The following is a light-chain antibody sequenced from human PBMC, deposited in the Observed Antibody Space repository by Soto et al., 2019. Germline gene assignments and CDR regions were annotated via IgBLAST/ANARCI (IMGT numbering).Light chain of an antibody. Sequence: DIQMTQSTSSLSASVGDRVTITCRASQSISSYLNWYQQKPGKAPKLLIYAASSLQGGVPSRFSGSGSGTDFTLTISSLQPEDFATYYCQQSYSTPITFGQGTRLEIK. CDR3: QQSYSTPIT. CDR1: QSISSY. V-gene: IGKV1-39*01. CDR2: AAS. J-gene: IGKJ5*01.